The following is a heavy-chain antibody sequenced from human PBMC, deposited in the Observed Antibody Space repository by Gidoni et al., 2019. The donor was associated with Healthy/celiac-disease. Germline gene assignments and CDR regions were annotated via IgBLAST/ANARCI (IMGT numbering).Heavy chain of an antibody. Sequence: QVQLVQSGAEVKKPGASVKVSCKASGYTFTGYYMHWVRQAPGQGLEWMGWINPNSGGTNYAQKFQGRVTMTRDTSISTAYMELSRLRSDDTAVYYCARAIDFWSGYYEEGFDYWGQGTLVTVSS. D-gene: IGHD3-3*01. CDR1: GYTFTGYY. CDR2: INPNSGGT. V-gene: IGHV1-2*02. CDR3: ARAIDFWSGYYEEGFDY. J-gene: IGHJ4*02.